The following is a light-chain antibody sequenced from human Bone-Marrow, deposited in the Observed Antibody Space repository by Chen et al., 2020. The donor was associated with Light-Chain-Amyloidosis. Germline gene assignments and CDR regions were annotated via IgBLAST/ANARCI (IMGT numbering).Light chain of an antibody. Sequence: YELTQPPSVSVSPAQTARITCSGDDLPTKYAYWYQQKPGQAPVLVIHRDTERPSGISERFSGSSSGTTATLTISGVQAEDEADYHCQSADSSGTYEVIFGGGTKLTVL. CDR1: DLPTKY. CDR2: RDT. J-gene: IGLJ2*01. V-gene: IGLV3-25*03. CDR3: QSADSSGTYEVI.